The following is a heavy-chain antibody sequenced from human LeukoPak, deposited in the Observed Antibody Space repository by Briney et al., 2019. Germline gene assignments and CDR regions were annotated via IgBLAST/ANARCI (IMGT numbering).Heavy chain of an antibody. V-gene: IGHV1-3*01. D-gene: IGHD6-19*01. Sequence: GASVKVSCKASGYTFTSYAMHWVRQAPGQRLEWMGWINAGNGNTKYSQKFQGRVTITRDTSASTAYMELSSLRSEDTAGYYCARGPPPIEQWLVGRRGNWFDPWGQGTLVTVSS. CDR2: INAGNGNT. CDR1: GYTFTSYA. CDR3: ARGPPPIEQWLVGRRGNWFDP. J-gene: IGHJ5*02.